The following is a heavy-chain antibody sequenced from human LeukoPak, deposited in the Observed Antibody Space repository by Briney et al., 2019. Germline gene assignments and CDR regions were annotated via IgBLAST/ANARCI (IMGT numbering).Heavy chain of an antibody. J-gene: IGHJ4*02. CDR1: GGSFSGYY. Sequence: SETLSLTCTVYGGSFSGYYWSWIRQPPGKGLEWIGEIHHSGTTNYNPSLKSRVTISLDTSKSQFSLKVSSVTAADTAVYYCARGGSYPTSNDYWGQGTLVTVSS. CDR2: IHHSGTT. V-gene: IGHV4-34*01. CDR3: ARGGSYPTSNDY. D-gene: IGHD1-26*01.